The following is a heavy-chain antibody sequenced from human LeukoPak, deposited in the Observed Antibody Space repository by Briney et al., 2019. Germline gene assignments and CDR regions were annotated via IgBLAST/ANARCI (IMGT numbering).Heavy chain of an antibody. V-gene: IGHV3-30*02. CDR3: ARGGNRESI. D-gene: IGHD6-6*01. J-gene: IGHJ4*02. CDR1: GFNFSSFG. CDR2: IRYDGSDK. Sequence: PGESLRLSCAASGFNFSSFGFQWVRQAPGKGLEWVTFIRYDGSDKYYADSVMGRFTISRDNSKKMLYLQMTSLKVEDTATYFCARGGNRESIWGQGVLVTVSS.